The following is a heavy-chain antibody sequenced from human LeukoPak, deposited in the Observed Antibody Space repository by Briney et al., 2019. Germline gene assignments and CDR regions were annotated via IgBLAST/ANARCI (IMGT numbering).Heavy chain of an antibody. Sequence: EASVKVSCKTSGYVFTDCYIHWVRQAPGQGLEWLGRINPNTGGTSHAQKFQGGVTMTRDTSISTAYMELSSLTSDDTAVYYCAREVARSGSYFDYWGQGTLVTVSS. CDR2: INPNTGGT. J-gene: IGHJ4*02. D-gene: IGHD1-26*01. V-gene: IGHV1-2*06. CDR3: AREVARSGSYFDY. CDR1: GYVFTDCY.